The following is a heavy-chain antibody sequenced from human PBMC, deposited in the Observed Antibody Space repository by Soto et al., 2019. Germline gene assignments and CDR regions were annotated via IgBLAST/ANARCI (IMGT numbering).Heavy chain of an antibody. J-gene: IGHJ3*02. D-gene: IGHD5-18*01. Sequence: QVRLHESGPGLVKPSETLSLTCTVSTDSFNDYYCSWIRQPPGKGLEWIGSIYHTGNTNYNPSLESRVSISVHTSMIQFCLRLSSVKAAYTAVDSCARDGGIPDAFDIWAQGTLATASS. CDR2: IYHTGNT. V-gene: IGHV4-59*13. CDR1: TDSFNDYY. CDR3: ARDGGIPDAFDI.